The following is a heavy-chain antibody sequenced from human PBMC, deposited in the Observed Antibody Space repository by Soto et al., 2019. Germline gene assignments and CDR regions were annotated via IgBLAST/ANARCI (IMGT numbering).Heavy chain of an antibody. CDR3: PSTPRSIAARPWWFDP. Sequence: SETLSLTCTVSGGSISSYYWSWIRQPPGKGLEWIGYIYYSGSTNYNPSLKSRVTISVDTSKNQFSLKLSSVTAADTAVYYCPSTPRSIAARPWWFDPWGQGTLVTVS. CDR2: IYYSGST. CDR1: GGSISSYY. J-gene: IGHJ5*02. V-gene: IGHV4-59*01. D-gene: IGHD6-6*01.